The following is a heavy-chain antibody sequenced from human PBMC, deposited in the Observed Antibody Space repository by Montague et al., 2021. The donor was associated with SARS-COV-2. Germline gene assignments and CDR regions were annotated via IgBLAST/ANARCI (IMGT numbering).Heavy chain of an antibody. Sequence: SLRLSCAASGFTFSSYDMHWVRQATGKGLEWVSAIGTAGDTYYPGSVKGRFTISRENAKNSLYLQMNSLRAGDTAVYYCARAYYDSSGYWGGYYCYGMDVWGQGTTVTVSS. V-gene: IGHV3-13*04. CDR2: IGTAGDT. D-gene: IGHD3-22*01. CDR3: ARAYYDSSGYWGGYYCYGMDV. CDR1: GFTFSSYD. J-gene: IGHJ6*02.